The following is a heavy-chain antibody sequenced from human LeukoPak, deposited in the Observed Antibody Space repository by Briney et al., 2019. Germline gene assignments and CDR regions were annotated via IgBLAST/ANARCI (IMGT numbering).Heavy chain of an antibody. J-gene: IGHJ4*02. V-gene: IGHV1-46*01. D-gene: IGHD4-17*01. Sequence: ASVKVSCKASGYTFTSYYMHWVRQAPEQGLEWMGIINPSGGSTSYAQKFQGRVTMTRDTSTSTVYMELSSLRSEDTAVYYCARTFYGDYALDYWGQGTLVTVSS. CDR2: INPSGGST. CDR3: ARTFYGDYALDY. CDR1: GYTFTSYY.